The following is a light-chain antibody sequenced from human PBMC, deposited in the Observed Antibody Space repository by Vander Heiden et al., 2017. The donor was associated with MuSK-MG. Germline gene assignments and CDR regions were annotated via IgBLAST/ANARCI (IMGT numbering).Light chain of an antibody. J-gene: IGKJ4*01. CDR3: QQRSTALT. CDR1: QIVSSY. Sequence: EIVLTQSPATLSLSPGERATLSCRSSQIVSSYLAWYQQNPGQAPRLLIYDASNRATGIPARFSGSGSGTDFTLTISNLEPEDFAVYYCQQRSTALTFGGGTKVEIK. V-gene: IGKV3-11*01. CDR2: DAS.